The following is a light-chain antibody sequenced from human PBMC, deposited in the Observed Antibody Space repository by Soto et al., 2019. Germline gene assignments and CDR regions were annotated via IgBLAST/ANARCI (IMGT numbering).Light chain of an antibody. CDR1: SSDVGSYNL. CDR2: EVS. CDR3: CPYAGSSTF. V-gene: IGLV2-23*02. Sequence: QSALTQPASVSGSPGQSITISCTGTSSDVGSYNLVSWYQQHPGKAPKLMIYEVSKRPSGVSNRFSGSKSGNTASLTISGLQAEDEADYYCCPYAGSSTFFGTGTKVTVL. J-gene: IGLJ1*01.